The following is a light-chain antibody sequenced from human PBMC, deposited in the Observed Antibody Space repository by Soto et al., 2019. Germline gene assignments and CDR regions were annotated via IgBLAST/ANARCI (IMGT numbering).Light chain of an antibody. V-gene: IGLV2-14*01. Sequence: QSALTQPASVSGSPGQSITISCTGTSSDGGGYNYVSWYQQHPGKAPKLMIYDVSNRPSGVSNRFSGSKSGNTASLTIAGLQAEDEDYYYCSSYTSNSTLVVFGGGTKLTVL. CDR2: DVS. CDR1: SSDGGGYNY. J-gene: IGLJ2*01. CDR3: SSYTSNSTLVV.